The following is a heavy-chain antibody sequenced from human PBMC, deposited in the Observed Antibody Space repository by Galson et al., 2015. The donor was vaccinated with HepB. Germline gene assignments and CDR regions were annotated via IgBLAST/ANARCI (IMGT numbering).Heavy chain of an antibody. CDR3: ARSSNWNNKFDY. Sequence: SVKVSCKASGGTFSSYAISWVRQAPGQGLEWMGGIIPIFGTANYAQKFQGRVTITADESTSTAYMELSSLRSEDTAVYYCARSSNWNNKFDYWGQGTLVTVSS. CDR2: IIPIFGTA. V-gene: IGHV1-69*13. J-gene: IGHJ4*02. D-gene: IGHD1/OR15-1a*01. CDR1: GGTFSSYA.